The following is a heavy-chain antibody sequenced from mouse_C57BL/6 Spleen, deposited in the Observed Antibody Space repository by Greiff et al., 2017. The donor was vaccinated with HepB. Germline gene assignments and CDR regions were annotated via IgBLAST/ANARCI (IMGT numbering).Heavy chain of an antibody. V-gene: IGHV14-2*01. CDR2: IDPEDGET. D-gene: IGHD1-1*01. Sequence: EVQLQQSGAELVKPGASVKLSCTASGFNIKDYYMHWVKQRPEQGLEWIGRIDPEDGETKYAPNFQGKATITADTSSNTAYLQLSSLTSEDTAVYYCASEYYYGSSYWYFDVWGTGTTVTVSS. J-gene: IGHJ1*03. CDR1: GFNIKDYY. CDR3: ASEYYYGSSYWYFDV.